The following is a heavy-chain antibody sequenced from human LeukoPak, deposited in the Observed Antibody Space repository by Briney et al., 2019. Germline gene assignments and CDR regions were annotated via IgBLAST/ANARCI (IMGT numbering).Heavy chain of an antibody. V-gene: IGHV3-33*01. CDR3: AREDFWSGHYYFDY. CDR2: IWYDGSNK. CDR1: GFTFSSYG. Sequence: GGSLRLSCAASGFTFSSYGMHWVRQAPGKGLEWVAVIWYDGSNKYYADSVKGRFIISRDNAKNSLYLQMNSLRAEDTAVYYCAREDFWSGHYYFDYWGQGTLVTVSS. D-gene: IGHD3-3*01. J-gene: IGHJ4*02.